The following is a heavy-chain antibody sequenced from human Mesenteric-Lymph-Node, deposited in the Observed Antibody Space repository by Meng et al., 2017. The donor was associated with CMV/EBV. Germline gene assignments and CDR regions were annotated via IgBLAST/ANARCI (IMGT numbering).Heavy chain of an antibody. CDR1: GFTFSDYY. J-gene: IGHJ6*02. V-gene: IGHV4-59*04. Sequence: ESLKISCAASGFTFSDYYMSWIRQPPGKGLEWIGNIYYSGNTYYNPSLKSRVTISVDTSKNQFSLKLSSVTAADTAVYYCARLSVAPDLVYYALDVWGQGTTVTVSS. D-gene: IGHD2/OR15-2a*01. CDR2: IYYSGNT. CDR3: ARLSVAPDLVYYALDV.